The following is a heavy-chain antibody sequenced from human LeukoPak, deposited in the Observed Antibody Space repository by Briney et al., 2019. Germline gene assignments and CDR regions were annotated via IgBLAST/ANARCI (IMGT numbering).Heavy chain of an antibody. D-gene: IGHD3-10*01. V-gene: IGHV1-18*04. CDR1: GYTFTSYG. CDR2: ISAYNGNT. CDR3: ARPQYYYGSGSYSDAFDI. Sequence: VASVKLSCKASGYTFTSYGISWVRQAPGQGLEWMGWISAYNGNTNYAQKLQGRVTMTTDTSTSNAYMELRSLRSDDTAVYYCARPQYYYGSGSYSDAFDIWGQGTMVTVSS. J-gene: IGHJ3*02.